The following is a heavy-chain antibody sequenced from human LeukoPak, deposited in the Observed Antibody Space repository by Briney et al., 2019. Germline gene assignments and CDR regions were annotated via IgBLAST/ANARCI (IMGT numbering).Heavy chain of an antibody. CDR1: GFTFSTYG. J-gene: IGHJ3*02. CDR2: IRYDESNK. Sequence: GGSLRLSCAASGFTFSTYGMHWVRQAPGKGLEWVAFIRYDESNKYYADSVKGRFTISRDNSKNTLYLQMNSLRAEDTAVYYCAREASRGFLEWLLWGAFDIWGQGTMVTVSS. V-gene: IGHV3-30*02. CDR3: AREASRGFLEWLLWGAFDI. D-gene: IGHD3-3*01.